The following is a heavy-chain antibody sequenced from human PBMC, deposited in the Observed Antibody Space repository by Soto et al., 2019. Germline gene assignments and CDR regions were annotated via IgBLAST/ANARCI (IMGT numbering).Heavy chain of an antibody. CDR3: ARGGVGSSGYYYGYYYYGMDV. CDR2: IYYSGST. Sequence: SETLSLTCTVSGGSISSYYWSWIRQPPGKGLEWIGYIYYSGSTNYNPSLKGRVTISVDTSKNQFSLKLSSVTAADTAVYYCARGGVGSSGYYYGYYYYGMDVWGQGTTVTVAS. D-gene: IGHD3-22*01. J-gene: IGHJ6*02. CDR1: GGSISSYY. V-gene: IGHV4-59*01.